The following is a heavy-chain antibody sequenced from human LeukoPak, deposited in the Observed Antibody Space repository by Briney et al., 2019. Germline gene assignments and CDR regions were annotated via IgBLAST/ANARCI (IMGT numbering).Heavy chain of an antibody. CDR2: ISGSGGST. CDR3: AKGSTTRFAYYYYYMDF. CDR1: GFTFSSYA. J-gene: IGHJ6*03. V-gene: IGHV3-23*01. D-gene: IGHD2-2*01. Sequence: GGSLRLSCAASGFTFSSYAMSWVRQAPGKGLEWVSAISGSGGSTYYADSVKGRFTISRDISNSTLYLQMSSLRAEDTAVYYCAKGSTTRFAYYYYYMDFWGKGTTVTVSS.